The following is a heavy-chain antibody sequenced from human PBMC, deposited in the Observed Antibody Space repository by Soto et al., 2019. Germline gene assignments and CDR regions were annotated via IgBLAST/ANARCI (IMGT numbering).Heavy chain of an antibody. V-gene: IGHV4-59*01. J-gene: IGHJ4*02. CDR1: GGSISRYY. D-gene: IGHD3-22*01. CDR2: IYYSGST. CDR3: ARVVTYYYDSSGSNPLFDY. Sequence: SETLSLTCAVSGGSISRYYWSWIRQPPGKGLEWIGYIYYSGSTNYNPSLKSRVTISVDTSKNQFSLKLSSVTAADTAVYYCARVVTYYYDSSGSNPLFDYWGQGTLVTVSS.